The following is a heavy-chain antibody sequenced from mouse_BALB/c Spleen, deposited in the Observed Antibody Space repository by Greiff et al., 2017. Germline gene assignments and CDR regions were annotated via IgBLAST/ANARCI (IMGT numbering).Heavy chain of an antibody. V-gene: IGHV1S81*02. J-gene: IGHJ4*01. CDR3: ARRLYYGSSPYAMDY. D-gene: IGHD1-1*01. CDR1: GYTFPSYW. CDR2: INPSNGRT. Sequence: VQLQQPGAELVKPGASVKLSCKASGYTFPSYWMHWVKQRPGQGLEWIGEINPSNGRTNYNEKFKSKATLTVDKSSSTAYMQLSSLTSEDSAVYYCARRLYYGSSPYAMDYWGQGTSVTVSS.